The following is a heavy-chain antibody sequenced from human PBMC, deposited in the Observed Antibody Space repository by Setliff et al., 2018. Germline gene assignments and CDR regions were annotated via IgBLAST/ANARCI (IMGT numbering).Heavy chain of an antibody. CDR1: GGSISSGSDY. D-gene: IGHD6-6*01. Sequence: PSETLSLTCSVSGGSISSGSDYWTWIRQPAGKGLEWIGHIYTSGSTNYNPSLKSRVTISVDTSNNQVSLTLTSVTAADTAVYYCARGRNVAARLLDTWGQGTLVTVSS. V-gene: IGHV4-61*09. CDR3: ARGRNVAARLLDT. CDR2: IYTSGST. J-gene: IGHJ5*02.